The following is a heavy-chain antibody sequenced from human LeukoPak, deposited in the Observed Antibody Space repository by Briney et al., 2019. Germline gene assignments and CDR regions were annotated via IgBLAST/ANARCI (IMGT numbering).Heavy chain of an antibody. Sequence: WGSLSCYGAASGFTFSDHSMDWVRQAPGKGLEWVGRSRHKGNNYATQYAASVKDRFTISRDDSKNSLHLQMNSLKTEDTAVYFCVAMLRGVGHWGEDPVVTVSS. J-gene: IGHJ1*01. V-gene: IGHV3-72*01. CDR2: SRHKGNNYAT. D-gene: IGHD2-2*01. CDR1: GFTFSDHS. CDR3: VAMLRGVGH.